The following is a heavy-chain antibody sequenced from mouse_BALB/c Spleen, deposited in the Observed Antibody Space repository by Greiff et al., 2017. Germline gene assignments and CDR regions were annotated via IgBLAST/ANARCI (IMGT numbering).Heavy chain of an antibody. CDR3: ASFYDGGGDY. CDR1: GYSFTSYW. D-gene: IGHD2-3*01. CDR2: IDPSDSET. Sequence: LVESGPQLVRPGASVKISCKASGYSFTSYWMHWVKQRPGQGLEWIGMIDPSDSETRLNQKFKGKATLTVDESSSTAYMQLSSLTSEDSAVYYCASFYDGGGDYWGQGTTLTVSS. V-gene: IGHV1-74*04. J-gene: IGHJ2*01.